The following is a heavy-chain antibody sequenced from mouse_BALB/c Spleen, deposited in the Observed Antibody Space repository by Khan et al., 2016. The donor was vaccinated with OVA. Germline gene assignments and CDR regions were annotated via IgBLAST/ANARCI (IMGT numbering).Heavy chain of an antibody. J-gene: IGHJ1*01. CDR3: ARSGTTVIAYWYFDV. V-gene: IGHV3-1*02. CDR1: GYSITSGYS. Sequence: EVELVESGPDLVKPSQSLSLTCTVTGYSITSGYSWHWIRQFPGNKLEWMGYIHYSGTTNYNPSLKSRISITRDTSKNQFFLQLNSVTTEDTATYYCARSGTTVIAYWYFDVWGAGTTVTVSS. CDR2: IHYSGTT. D-gene: IGHD1-1*01.